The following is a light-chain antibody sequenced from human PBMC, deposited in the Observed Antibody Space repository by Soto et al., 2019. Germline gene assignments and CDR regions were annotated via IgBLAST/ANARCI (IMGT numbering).Light chain of an antibody. CDR3: QQRSNWPWT. CDR2: DAS. Sequence: EIVLTQSPATLSLSPGERATLSCRASQSVNVYLAWYQQKPGQAPRLLIYDASSRATGIPARFSGSGSGTDFTLTISSLEPEDFAVYYGQQRSNWPWTFGQGTKVEIK. J-gene: IGKJ1*01. CDR1: QSVNVY. V-gene: IGKV3-11*01.